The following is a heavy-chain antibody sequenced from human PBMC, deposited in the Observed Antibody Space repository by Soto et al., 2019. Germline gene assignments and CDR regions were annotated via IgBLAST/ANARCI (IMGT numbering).Heavy chain of an antibody. CDR3: ASMIGDPVLSFDS. D-gene: IGHD3-10*02. Sequence: QVQLQESGPGLVKPSETLSLTCTVSGGSISSYYWSWIRQPPGKGLEWIGFIFYSGSTSYNPSLKSRVPLSIDTSEYQFSLKLNSVTAADTAVYYCASMIGDPVLSFDSWGQGTLVAVSS. V-gene: IGHV4-59*01. CDR2: IFYSGST. J-gene: IGHJ5*01. CDR1: GGSISSYY.